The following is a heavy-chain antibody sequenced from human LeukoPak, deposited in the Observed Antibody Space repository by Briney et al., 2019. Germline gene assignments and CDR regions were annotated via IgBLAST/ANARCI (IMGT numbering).Heavy chain of an antibody. CDR1: GYTFTSYG. J-gene: IGHJ6*03. D-gene: IGHD4-17*01. Sequence: GASVKVSCKASGYTFTSYGISWVRQAPGQGLEWMGWISAYNGNTNYAQKLQGRVTTTTDTSTSTAYMELRSLRSDDTAVYYCILTTVTNYYYYMDVWGKGTTVTVSS. V-gene: IGHV1-18*01. CDR2: ISAYNGNT. CDR3: ILTTVTNYYYYMDV.